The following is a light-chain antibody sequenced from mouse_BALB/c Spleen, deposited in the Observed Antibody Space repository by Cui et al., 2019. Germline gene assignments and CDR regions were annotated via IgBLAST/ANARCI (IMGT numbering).Light chain of an antibody. CDR3: QNDHSYPYT. Sequence: DIVMTQSQFSLSVSAGEKVTISCKSSQSLLNSGNQKNYLAWYQQKPGQPPKLLIYGASTRESGVPDRFTGSGSGTDFTLTISSVQAEDLAVYYCQNDHSYPYTFGGGTKLEIK. CDR1: QSLLNSGNQKNY. CDR2: GAS. J-gene: IGKJ2*01. V-gene: IGKV8-28*01.